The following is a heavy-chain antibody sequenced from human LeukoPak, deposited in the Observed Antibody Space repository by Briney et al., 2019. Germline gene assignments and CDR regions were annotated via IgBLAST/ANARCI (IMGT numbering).Heavy chain of an antibody. CDR1: GGSISSYY. D-gene: IGHD3-22*01. J-gene: IGHJ4*02. CDR3: ARDTYYYDSSGYWADY. V-gene: IGHV4-4*07. Sequence: SETLSLTCTVSGGSISSYYWSWIRQPAGKGLEWIGRVYTSGSTNYNPSLKSRVTMSVDTSKNQFSLKLSSVTAADTAVYYCARDTYYYDSSGYWADYWGQGTLVTVSS. CDR2: VYTSGST.